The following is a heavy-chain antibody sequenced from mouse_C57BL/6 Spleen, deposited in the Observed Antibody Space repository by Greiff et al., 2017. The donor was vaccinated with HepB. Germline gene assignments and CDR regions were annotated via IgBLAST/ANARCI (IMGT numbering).Heavy chain of an antibody. CDR3: ARVITTVVAPFDY. CDR2: ISDGGSYT. J-gene: IGHJ2*01. Sequence: EVMLVESGGGLVKPGGSLKLSCAASGFTFSSYAMSWVRQTPEKRLEWVATISDGGSYTYYPDNVKGRFTISRDNAKNNLYLQMSHLKSEDTAMYYCARVITTVVAPFDYWGQGTTLTVSS. CDR1: GFTFSSYA. V-gene: IGHV5-4*03. D-gene: IGHD1-1*01.